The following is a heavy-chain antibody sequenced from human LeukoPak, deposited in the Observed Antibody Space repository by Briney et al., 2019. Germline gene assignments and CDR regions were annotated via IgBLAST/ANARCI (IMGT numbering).Heavy chain of an antibody. V-gene: IGHV4-59*01. J-gene: IGHJ4*02. D-gene: IGHD2-2*01. CDR2: IYYSGST. CDR3: ARGREGGYCSSTSCLFDY. CDR1: GGSISSYY. Sequence: SETLSLTCTVSGGSISSYYWSWIRQPAGKGLEWIGYIYYSGSTNYNPSLKSRVTISVDTSKNQFSLKLSSVTAADTAVYYCARGREGGYCSSTSCLFDYWGQGTLVTVSS.